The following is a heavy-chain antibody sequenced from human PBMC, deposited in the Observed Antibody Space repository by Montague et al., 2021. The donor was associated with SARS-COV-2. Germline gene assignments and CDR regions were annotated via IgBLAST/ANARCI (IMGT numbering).Heavy chain of an antibody. V-gene: IGHV3-23*01. J-gene: IGHJ4*02. CDR3: AKGLDRMVQGIIIWKIGDYFDY. CDR2: VSGGVGNI. CDR1: GFTFSAYA. D-gene: IGHD3-10*01. Sequence: SLRLSCAASGFTFSAYAMNWVRQAPGRGLEWVAGVSGGVGNIYYADSVKGRFTISRDNSKKALYLQLNTLRPEDTAVYYCAKGLDRMVQGIIIWKIGDYFDYWGQGTLVAVSS.